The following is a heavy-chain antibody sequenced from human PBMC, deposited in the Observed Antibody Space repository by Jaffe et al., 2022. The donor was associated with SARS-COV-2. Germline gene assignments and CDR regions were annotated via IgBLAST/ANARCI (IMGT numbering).Heavy chain of an antibody. D-gene: IGHD4-17*01. CDR3: ARGRGLDPALRAAFDI. CDR1: GFTFSTYW. CDR2: INTDGSST. V-gene: IGHV3-74*01. J-gene: IGHJ3*02. Sequence: EVQLVESGGGLVQSGGSLRLSCAASGFTFSTYWMNWVRQAPGKGLVWVSRINTDGSSTSYADSVKGRFTISRDNAKNTLYVQMNGLRAEDTAMYYCARGRGLDPALRAAFDIWGQGTMVTVSS.